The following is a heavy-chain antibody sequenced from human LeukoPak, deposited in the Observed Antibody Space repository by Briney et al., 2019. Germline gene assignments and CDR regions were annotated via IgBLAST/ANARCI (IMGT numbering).Heavy chain of an antibody. J-gene: IGHJ5*02. V-gene: IGHV4-59*08. D-gene: IGHD6-6*01. Sequence: SETLSLTCTVSGGSISSYFWSWIRQPPGKGLEWIGYIYYSGSTNYNPSLKSRVTISVDTSKNQFSLKLSSVTAADTAVYYCARGPIAARPGWFDPWGQGTLVTVSS. CDR3: ARGPIAARPGWFDP. CDR1: GGSISSYF. CDR2: IYYSGST.